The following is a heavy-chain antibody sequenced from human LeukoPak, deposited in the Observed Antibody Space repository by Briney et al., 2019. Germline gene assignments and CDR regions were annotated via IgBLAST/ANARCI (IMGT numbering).Heavy chain of an antibody. V-gene: IGHV4-59*08. D-gene: IGHD3-3*01. J-gene: IGHJ2*01. CDR2: IYDSGTA. Sequence: SETLSLTCTVSGGSISGYYWNWIRQSPGKGLEWIGYIYDSGTANYNPSLKSRGAISIDTSKNQFSLKVNSLTAADTALYFCARKNFYPSWYFDVWGRGTLVTVSS. CDR1: GGSISGYY. CDR3: ARKNFYPSWYFDV.